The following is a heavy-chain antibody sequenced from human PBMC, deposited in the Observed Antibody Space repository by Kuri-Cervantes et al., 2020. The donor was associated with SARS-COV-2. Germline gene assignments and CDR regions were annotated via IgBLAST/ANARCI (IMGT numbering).Heavy chain of an antibody. V-gene: IGHV3-30*01. J-gene: IGHJ6*02. D-gene: IGHD4-17*01. CDR2: ISYDGSNK. Sequence: LSPTCAASGFTFSSYATHWVRQAPGKGLEWVAVISYDGSNKYYADSVKGRFTISRDNSKNTLYLQMNSLRAEDTAVYYCARDLDGDYYYYYGMDVWGQGTTVTVSS. CDR3: ARDLDGDYYYYYGMDV. CDR1: GFTFSSYA.